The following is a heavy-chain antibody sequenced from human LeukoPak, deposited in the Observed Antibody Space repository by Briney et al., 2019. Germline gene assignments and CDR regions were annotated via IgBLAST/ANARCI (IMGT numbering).Heavy chain of an antibody. Sequence: SETLSLTCTVSGGSISSSRYYWGWIRQPPGKGLEWIGSLYYSGTTYYNPSLKSRVTISVDMSKNLLSLKLSSVTAADTAVYYCASRGSSSWSRNGEYFQHWGQGTLVTVSS. CDR2: LYYSGTT. CDR3: ASRGSSSWSRNGEYFQH. D-gene: IGHD6-13*01. CDR1: GGSISSSRYY. J-gene: IGHJ1*01. V-gene: IGHV4-39*01.